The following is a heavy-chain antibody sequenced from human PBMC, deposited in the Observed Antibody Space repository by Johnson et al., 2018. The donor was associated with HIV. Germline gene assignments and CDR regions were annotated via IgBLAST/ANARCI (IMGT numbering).Heavy chain of an antibody. CDR1: GFTFDKYA. CDR3: ARDTPFDI. CDR2: IGVTSDT. Sequence: QVQVVESGGGVVQPGGSLRLSCAASGFTFDKYAMHWVRQAPGKGLEWVSGIGVTSDTYYPGSVQGRFTISRDNSKNTLYLQMNSRRAEDTAVYYCARDTPFDIWGQGTMVTVSS. J-gene: IGHJ3*02. V-gene: IGHV3-NL1*01.